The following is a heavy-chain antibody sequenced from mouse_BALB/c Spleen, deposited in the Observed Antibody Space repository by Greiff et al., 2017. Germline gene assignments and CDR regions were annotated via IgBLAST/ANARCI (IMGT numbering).Heavy chain of an antibody. CDR3: ARGNFDY. Sequence: EVQLVESGPGLVKPSQSLSLTCTVTGYSITSDYAWNWIRQFPGNKLEWMGYISYSGSTSYKPSLKSRISITRDTSKNQFFLQLNSVTTEDTATYYCARGNFDYWGQGTTLTVSS. CDR1: GYSITSDYA. J-gene: IGHJ2*01. V-gene: IGHV3-2*02. CDR2: ISYSGST.